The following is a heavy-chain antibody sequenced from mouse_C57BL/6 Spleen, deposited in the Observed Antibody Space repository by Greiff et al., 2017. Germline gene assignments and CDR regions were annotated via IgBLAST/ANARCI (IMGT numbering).Heavy chain of an antibody. Sequence: QVHVKQPGAELVKPGASVKLSCKASGYTFTSYWMQWVKQRPGQGLEWIGEIDPSDSYTNYNKKFKGKATLTVDTSSSTAYMQLSSLTSEDSAVYYCAPLDSSGYYYAMDYWGQGTSVTVSS. CDR2: IDPSDSYT. CDR3: APLDSSGYYYAMDY. J-gene: IGHJ4*01. D-gene: IGHD3-2*02. CDR1: GYTFTSYW. V-gene: IGHV1-50*01.